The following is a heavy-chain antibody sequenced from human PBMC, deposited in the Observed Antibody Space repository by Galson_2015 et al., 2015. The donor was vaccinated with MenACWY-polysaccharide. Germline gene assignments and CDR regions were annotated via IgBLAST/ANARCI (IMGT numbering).Heavy chain of an antibody. Sequence: SLRLSCAASGFTFSSYAMSWVRQAPGKGLEWVSAISGSGGSTYYADSVKGRFTISRDNSKNTLYLQMNSLRAEDTAVYYCAKDEVRGVLGGYYYGMDVWGQGTTVTVSS. J-gene: IGHJ6*02. CDR1: GFTFSSYA. D-gene: IGHD3-10*01. CDR3: AKDEVRGVLGGYYYGMDV. CDR2: ISGSGGST. V-gene: IGHV3-23*01.